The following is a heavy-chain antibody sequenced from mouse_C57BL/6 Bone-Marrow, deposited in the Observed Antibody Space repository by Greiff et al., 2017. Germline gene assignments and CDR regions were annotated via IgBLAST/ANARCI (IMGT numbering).Heavy chain of an antibody. V-gene: IGHV1-50*01. CDR2: IDPSDSYT. CDR1: GYTFTSYW. J-gene: IGHJ2*01. D-gene: IGHD1-1*01. Sequence: QVQLQQPGAELVKPGASVKLSCKASGYTFTSYWMQWVKQRPGQGLEWIGEIDPSDSYTNYNQKFKGKATLPVDTSSSTAYMQLSSLTSEDSAVYYCARSPLRYYFDYGGQGTTLTVAS. CDR3: ARSPLRYYFDY.